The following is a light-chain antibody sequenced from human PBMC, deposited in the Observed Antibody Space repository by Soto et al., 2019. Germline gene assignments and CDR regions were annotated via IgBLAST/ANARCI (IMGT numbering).Light chain of an antibody. Sequence: QSVLTQPPSASGTPGQRVTISCSGSSSNIGSNSVNWYQQVPGTAPKLLIYSTNQRPSGVPDRFSGSKSDTSASLAISGLQSEDEADYYCSSYTRSSTWVFGGGTKLTVL. CDR3: SSYTRSSTWV. V-gene: IGLV1-44*01. CDR2: STN. CDR1: SSNIGSNS. J-gene: IGLJ3*02.